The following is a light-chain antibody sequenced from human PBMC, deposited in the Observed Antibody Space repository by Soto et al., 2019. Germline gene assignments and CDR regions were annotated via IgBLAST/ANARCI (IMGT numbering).Light chain of an antibody. CDR3: CSYAGTYTGV. CDR2: EVS. CDR1: SSDVGGYNY. V-gene: IGLV2-14*01. J-gene: IGLJ1*01. Sequence: QSVLTQPASVSGSPGQSITISCTGTSSDVGGYNYVSWYQQHPGKAPKLMIYEVSNRPSGVSNRFSGSKSGNTASLTISGLQAEDEADYYCCSYAGTYTGVFGTGTKVTVL.